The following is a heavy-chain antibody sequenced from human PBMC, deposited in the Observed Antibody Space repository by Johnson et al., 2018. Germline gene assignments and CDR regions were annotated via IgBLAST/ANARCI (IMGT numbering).Heavy chain of an antibody. CDR2: ISYDGSNK. Sequence: VQLVESGGGVVQPGRSLRLSCAASGFTFSSYAMHWVRQAPGTGLEWVAFISYDGSNKYYADSVKGRFTISRDNSKNTLYLQLNSLRAEDTAVYYCAKSGYYYYMDVWGKGTTVTVSS. CDR3: AKSGYYYYMDV. V-gene: IGHV3-30*18. CDR1: GFTFSSYA. J-gene: IGHJ6*03. D-gene: IGHD3-10*01.